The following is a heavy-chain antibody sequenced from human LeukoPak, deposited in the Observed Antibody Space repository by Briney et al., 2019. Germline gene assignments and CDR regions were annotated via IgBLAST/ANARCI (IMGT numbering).Heavy chain of an antibody. D-gene: IGHD1-1*01. CDR3: ARETSAFDI. CDR2: ISSSSSYT. Sequence: PGGSLRLSCAASGFTFSDYYMSWIRQAPGKGLEWVSYISSSSSYTNYADSVEGRFTISRDNAKNSLYLQMNSLRAEDTAVYYCARETSAFDIWGQGTMVTVSS. V-gene: IGHV3-11*06. J-gene: IGHJ3*02. CDR1: GFTFSDYY.